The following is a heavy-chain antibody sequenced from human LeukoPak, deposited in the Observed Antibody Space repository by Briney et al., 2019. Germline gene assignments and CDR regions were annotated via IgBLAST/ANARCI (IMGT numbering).Heavy chain of an antibody. CDR1: GGSFSGYY. Sequence: SETLSLTCAVYGGSFSGYYWSWIRQPPGKGLEWIGEINHSGSSNYNPSLKSRVTISVDTSKKQFHLKLSSVTAADTAVYYCAIGLRATGYYYYGMDVWGQGTTVTVSS. CDR3: AIGLRATGYYYYGMDV. CDR2: INHSGSS. J-gene: IGHJ6*02. V-gene: IGHV4-34*01.